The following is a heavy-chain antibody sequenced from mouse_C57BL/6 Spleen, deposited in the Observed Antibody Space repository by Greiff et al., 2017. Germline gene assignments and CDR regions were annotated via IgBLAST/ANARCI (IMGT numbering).Heavy chain of an antibody. CDR3: AREVTGPFAY. D-gene: IGHD2-2*01. V-gene: IGHV1-81*01. CDR1: GYTFTSYG. CDR2: IYPRSGNT. Sequence: QVQLKQSGAELARPGASVKLSCKASGYTFTSYGISWVKQRTGQGLEWIGEIYPRSGNTYYNEKFKGKATLTADKSSSPAYMELRSLTSEDSAVYFCAREVTGPFAYWGQGTLVTVSA. J-gene: IGHJ3*01.